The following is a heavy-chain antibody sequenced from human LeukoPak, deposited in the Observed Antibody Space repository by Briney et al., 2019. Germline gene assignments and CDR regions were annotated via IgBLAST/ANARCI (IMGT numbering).Heavy chain of an antibody. CDR1: GGSFSGYY. CDR3: ARLGSAAADY. J-gene: IGHJ4*02. Sequence: SETLSLTCAVYGGSFSGYYWSWIRQPPGKGLEWIGEINHSGSTNYNPSLKSRVTISVDTSKNQSSLKLSSVTAADTAVYYCARLGSAAADYWGQGTLVTVSS. CDR2: INHSGST. V-gene: IGHV4-34*01. D-gene: IGHD6-13*01.